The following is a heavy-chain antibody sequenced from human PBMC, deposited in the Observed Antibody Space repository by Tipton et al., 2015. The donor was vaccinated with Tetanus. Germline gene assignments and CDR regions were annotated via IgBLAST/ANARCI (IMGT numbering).Heavy chain of an antibody. V-gene: IGHV4-39*07. CDR2: ITPRGSS. CDR3: ASPIKQWLVPLDL. Sequence: TLSLTCTVSGGSISTSGFYWGWIRQSPTKGLEWIGEITPRGSSSYNPSLKSRVTISGDTSKNHFSLNLTSVTAADTAVYYCASPIKQWLVPLDLWGQGILVTVSS. D-gene: IGHD6-19*01. J-gene: IGHJ5*02. CDR1: GGSISTSGFY.